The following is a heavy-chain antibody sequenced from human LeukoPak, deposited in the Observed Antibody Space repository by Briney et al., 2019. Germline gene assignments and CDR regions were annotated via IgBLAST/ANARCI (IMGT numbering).Heavy chain of an antibody. D-gene: IGHD6-6*01. CDR3: AREWRGIASHFHGMDV. V-gene: IGHV3-13*01. CDR2: LGTNSDT. J-gene: IGHJ6*02. Sequence: PGGSLRLSCVASDFSFSNYDMYWVRQAAGRGLEWVSALGTNSDTYYLGSVRGRFTISRENGKNSLYLQMNSLRVDDTAVYYCAREWRGIASHFHGMDVWGQGTTVTVSS. CDR1: DFSFSNYD.